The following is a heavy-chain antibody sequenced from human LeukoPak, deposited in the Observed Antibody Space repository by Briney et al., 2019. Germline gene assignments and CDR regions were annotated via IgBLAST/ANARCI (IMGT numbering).Heavy chain of an antibody. J-gene: IGHJ6*04. CDR1: GFTFSSYW. Sequence: GGSLRLSCAASGFTFSSYWMSWVRQAPGKGLEWVANIKQDGSEKYYVDSVRGRFTISRDNAKDSLYLQMNSLRAEDTAVYYCAKDRDYYGSGSYYSPYYYYGMDVWGKGTTVTVSS. CDR3: AKDRDYYGSGSYYSPYYYYGMDV. V-gene: IGHV3-7*01. CDR2: IKQDGSEK. D-gene: IGHD3-10*01.